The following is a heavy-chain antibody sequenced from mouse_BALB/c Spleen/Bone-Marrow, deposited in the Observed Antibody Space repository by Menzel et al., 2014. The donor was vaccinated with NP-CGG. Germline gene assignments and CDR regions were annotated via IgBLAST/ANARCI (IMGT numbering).Heavy chain of an antibody. J-gene: IGHJ2*01. V-gene: IGHV1-80*01. CDR3: ARMGDYSYYFDY. Sequence: QVHVKQSGAELVRPGSSVKISCKASGYAFGSYWMNWVKQRPGQGLEWIGQIYPGDGDTNYNGKFKGKATLTADKSSSTAYIQLSSLTSEDSAVYFCARMGDYSYYFDYWGQGTTLTVSS. D-gene: IGHD1-1*01. CDR2: IYPGDGDT. CDR1: GYAFGSYW.